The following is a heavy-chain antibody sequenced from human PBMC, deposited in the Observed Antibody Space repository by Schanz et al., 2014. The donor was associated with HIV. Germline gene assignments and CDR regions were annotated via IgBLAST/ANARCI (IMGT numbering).Heavy chain of an antibody. Sequence: EVQLLESGGGLEQPGGSLRLSCAASGFNFNNYAMTWVRQAPGKGLEWVSVISGSGGSTYYADSVKGRFTISRDNSKNTLYLQMTTLRTEDTAVYYCAKPEYDSSGNSQSHFDYWGQGTLVTVSS. D-gene: IGHD3-22*01. CDR3: AKPEYDSSGNSQSHFDY. J-gene: IGHJ4*02. CDR1: GFNFNNYA. CDR2: ISGSGGST. V-gene: IGHV3-23*01.